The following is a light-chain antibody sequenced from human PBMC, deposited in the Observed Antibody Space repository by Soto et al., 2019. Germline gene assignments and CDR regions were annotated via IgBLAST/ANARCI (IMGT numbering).Light chain of an antibody. CDR2: NDY. CDR3: AVWDDSLSGVV. Sequence: QSVLAQPPSASGTPGQRVTISCSGSTSNVGSNLASWYQQLPGSAPKLLIYNDYARPSGVPDRFSGSKSGTSASLGISGLRSEDEADYFCAVWDDSLSGVVFGGGTKLTVL. J-gene: IGLJ2*01. V-gene: IGLV1-47*02. CDR1: TSNVGSNL.